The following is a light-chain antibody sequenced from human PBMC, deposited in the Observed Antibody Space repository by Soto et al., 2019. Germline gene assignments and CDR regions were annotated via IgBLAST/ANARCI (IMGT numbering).Light chain of an antibody. CDR1: SSDVGGYNF. Sequence: QSALTQPPSASGSPGQSVTISCTGTSSDVGGYNFVSWYQQHPGKAPKFMIYEVTKRPSGVPDRFSGSKSGNTASLTVSGLQAEDEADYYCSSYAGSFTWVFGGGTKLTVL. J-gene: IGLJ3*02. CDR3: SSYAGSFTWV. CDR2: EVT. V-gene: IGLV2-8*01.